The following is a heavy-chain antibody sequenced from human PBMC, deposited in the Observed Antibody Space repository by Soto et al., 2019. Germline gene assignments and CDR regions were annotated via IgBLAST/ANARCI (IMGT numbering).Heavy chain of an antibody. V-gene: IGHV1-18*01. CDR3: SRGPSTPDSGDY. J-gene: IGHJ4*01. CDR2: VSAYNGER. Sequence: QVQLVQSGAEVKKPGASVKVSCKASGYTFTNYGINWVRQAPGQGLEWLGWVSAYNGERRYAQRVQARVIMTTDTSTTTTYMELRSLRSDDTAVYYCSRGPSTPDSGDYWGQGTLVSVSS. D-gene: IGHD1-1*01. CDR1: GYTFTNYG.